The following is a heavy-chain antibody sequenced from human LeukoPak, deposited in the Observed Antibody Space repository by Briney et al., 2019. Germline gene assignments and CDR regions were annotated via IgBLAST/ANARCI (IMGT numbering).Heavy chain of an antibody. D-gene: IGHD5-12*01. J-gene: IGHJ6*03. Sequence: GSLGLSCAASGFTFSSYAMSWVRQAPGKGLEWVSAISGSGGSTYYADSVKGRFTISRDNSKNTLYLQMNSLRAEDTAVYYCAKGGGYVTYYYMDVWGKGTTVTVSS. CDR2: ISGSGGST. CDR3: AKGGGYVTYYYMDV. V-gene: IGHV3-23*01. CDR1: GFTFSSYA.